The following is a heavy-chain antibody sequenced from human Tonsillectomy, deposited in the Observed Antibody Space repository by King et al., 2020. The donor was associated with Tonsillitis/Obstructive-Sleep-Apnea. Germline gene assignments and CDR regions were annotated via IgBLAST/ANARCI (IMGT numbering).Heavy chain of an antibody. CDR1: GFTFSKAW. Sequence: VQLVESGGGLVKPGGSLRLSCAASGFTFSKAWMNWVRQAPGKGLEWVGRIKSKNDGGTTDYAAPVKGRFTISRDDSKNTLYLQMNSLKTEDTAVYYCTTSYYDISGYYYNFDYWGQGTLVTVSS. CDR3: TTSYYDISGYYYNFDY. V-gene: IGHV3-15*07. J-gene: IGHJ4*02. D-gene: IGHD3-22*01. CDR2: IKSKNDGGTT.